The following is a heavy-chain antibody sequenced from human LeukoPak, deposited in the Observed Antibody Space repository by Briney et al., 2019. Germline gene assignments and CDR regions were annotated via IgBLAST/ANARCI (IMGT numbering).Heavy chain of an antibody. CDR1: GGSISSGGYS. D-gene: IGHD3-22*01. Sequence: SETLSLTCAVSGGSISSGGYSWSWIRQPPGKGLEWIGYIYHSGSTYYNPSLKSRVTISVDRSKNQFSLKLSSVTAADTAVYYCARARGDPVYDSSGYYYFDYWGQGTLVTASS. V-gene: IGHV4-30-2*01. CDR2: IYHSGST. J-gene: IGHJ4*02. CDR3: ARARGDPVYDSSGYYYFDY.